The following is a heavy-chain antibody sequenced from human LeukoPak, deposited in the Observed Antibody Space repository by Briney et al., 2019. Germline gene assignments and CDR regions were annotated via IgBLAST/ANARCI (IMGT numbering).Heavy chain of an antibody. CDR1: GFTFSSYA. J-gene: IGHJ4*02. CDR2: ISYDGSNK. CDR3: ARVRVPAASDY. Sequence: GSLRLSCAASGFTFSSYAMYWGRQAPGKGLEWVAVISYDGSNKYYADSVKGRSTISRDNSKNTLYLQMNSLRAEDTAVYYCARVRVPAASDYWGQGTLVTVSS. D-gene: IGHD2-2*01. V-gene: IGHV3-30*01.